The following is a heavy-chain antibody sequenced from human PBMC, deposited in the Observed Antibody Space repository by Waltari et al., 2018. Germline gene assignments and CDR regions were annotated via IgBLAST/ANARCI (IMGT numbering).Heavy chain of an antibody. Sequence: QVQLVQSGAEVKKPGSSVKVSCKASGGTFSSYAISWVRQAPGQGLEWMGGIIPIFGTANYAQKFQGRVTITTDESTSTAYMELSSLRSEDTAVYYCARGVAATNYYYYYGMDVWGQGTTVTVSS. D-gene: IGHD2-15*01. V-gene: IGHV1-69*05. CDR2: IIPIFGTA. CDR3: ARGVAATNYYYYYGMDV. J-gene: IGHJ6*02. CDR1: GGTFSSYA.